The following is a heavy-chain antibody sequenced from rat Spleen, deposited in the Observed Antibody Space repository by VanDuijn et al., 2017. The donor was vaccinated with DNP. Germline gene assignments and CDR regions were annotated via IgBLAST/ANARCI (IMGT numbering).Heavy chain of an antibody. CDR3: ASFNWPAP. CDR1: GFPFSDYF. J-gene: IGHJ4*01. CDR2: ISHDGGGT. Sequence: EVRLVESGGGLVQPGRSLKLSCAASGFPFSDYFMAWVRQAPNKGLEWVASISHDGGGTFYGDSVKGRFTISRENAKTTLYRQMNSLRSEDTATYYCASFNWPAPWGQGTSVTVSS. V-gene: IGHV5-22*01. D-gene: IGHD3-6*01.